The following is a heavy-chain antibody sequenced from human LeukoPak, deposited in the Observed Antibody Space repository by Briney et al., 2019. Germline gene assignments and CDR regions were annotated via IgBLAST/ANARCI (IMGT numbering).Heavy chain of an antibody. Sequence: GGSLRLSCAASGFTFSIYSMNWVRQAPGKGLKWVSSISSSSSYIYYADSVKGRFTISRDNAKNSLYLQMNSLRAEDTAVYYCARERGDSMALYYYYMDVWGKGTTVTVSS. V-gene: IGHV3-21*01. J-gene: IGHJ6*03. D-gene: IGHD4/OR15-4a*01. CDR2: ISSSSSYI. CDR1: GFTFSIYS. CDR3: ARERGDSMALYYYYMDV.